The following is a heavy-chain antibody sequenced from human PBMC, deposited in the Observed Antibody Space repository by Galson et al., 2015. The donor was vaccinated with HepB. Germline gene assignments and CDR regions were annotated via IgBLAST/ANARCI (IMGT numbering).Heavy chain of an antibody. CDR3: AKDRYCSGGSCYSNFDY. J-gene: IGHJ4*02. CDR2: ISGSGGST. V-gene: IGHV3-23*01. CDR1: GFTFSSYA. Sequence: SLRLSCAASGFTFSSYAMSWVRQAPGKGLEWVSAISGSGGSTYYADSVKGRFTISRDNSKNTLYLQMNSLRAEDTAVYYCAKDRYCSGGSCYSNFDYWGQGTLVTVSS. D-gene: IGHD2-15*01.